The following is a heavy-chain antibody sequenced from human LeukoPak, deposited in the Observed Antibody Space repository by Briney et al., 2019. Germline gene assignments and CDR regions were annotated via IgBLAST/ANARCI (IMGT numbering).Heavy chain of an antibody. CDR1: GFTFSSYA. CDR2: ISGSGGST. CDR3: AREWTYDSSGYSHTRGSDAFDI. V-gene: IGHV3-23*01. J-gene: IGHJ3*02. Sequence: GGSLRLSCAASGFTFSSYAMSWVRQAPGKGLEWVSAISGSGGSTYYADSVKGRFTISRDNSKNTLYLQMNSLRAEDTAVYYCAREWTYDSSGYSHTRGSDAFDIWGQGTMVTVSS. D-gene: IGHD3-22*01.